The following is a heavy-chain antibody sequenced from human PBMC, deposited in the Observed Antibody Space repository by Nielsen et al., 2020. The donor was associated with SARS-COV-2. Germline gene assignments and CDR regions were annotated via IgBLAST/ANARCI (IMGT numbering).Heavy chain of an antibody. CDR3: ARGVPYVLRFLEWSSNYFDY. CDR1: GGSFSGYY. D-gene: IGHD3-3*01. J-gene: IGHJ4*02. V-gene: IGHV4-59*12. CDR2: IYYSGST. Sequence: SETLSLTCAVYGGSFSGYYWSWIRPPPGKGLEWIGYIYYSGSTNYNPSLKSRVTISVDTSKNQFSLKLSSVTAADTAVYYCARGVPYVLRFLEWSSNYFDYWGQGTLVTVSS.